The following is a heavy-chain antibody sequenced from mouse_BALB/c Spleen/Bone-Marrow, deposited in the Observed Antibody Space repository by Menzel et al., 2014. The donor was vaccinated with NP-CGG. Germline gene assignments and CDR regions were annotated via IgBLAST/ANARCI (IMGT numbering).Heavy chain of an antibody. CDR2: INTYFGDI. CDR1: GYTFTDYA. V-gene: IGHV1S137*01. CDR3: ARGYSNNYAMDY. D-gene: IGHD2-5*01. J-gene: IGHJ4*01. Sequence: QVQLQQSGAELVRPGVSAKISCRGSGYTFTDYAMHWVKQSHAESLEWIGVINTYFGDISYNQKFKGKATIAVDKTSRTVYMELARLTAEDSAIYYCARGYSNNYAMDYWGQGTSVTVSS.